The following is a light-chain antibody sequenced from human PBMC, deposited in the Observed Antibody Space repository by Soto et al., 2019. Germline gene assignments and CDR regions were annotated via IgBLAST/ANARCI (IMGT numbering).Light chain of an antibody. V-gene: IGKV3-20*01. Sequence: EIVLTQSPGTLSLSPGERATLSCRASQSVSGSYLAWYQQRPGQAPRLLINGASSRATGIPDRFSGSGSGTDFTLTISGLEPEDFAVYYCQQYGSSPRTFRQGTKVEIK. CDR2: GAS. J-gene: IGKJ1*01. CDR1: QSVSGSY. CDR3: QQYGSSPRT.